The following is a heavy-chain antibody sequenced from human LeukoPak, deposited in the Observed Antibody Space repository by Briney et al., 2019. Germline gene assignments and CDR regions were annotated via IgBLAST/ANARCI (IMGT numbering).Heavy chain of an antibody. CDR3: ARGGYYFDY. J-gene: IGHJ4*02. CDR2: IYYSGSI. CDR1: SRSISSGDSY. Sequence: PSETLSLTCTVSSRSISSGDSYWRWIRQPPGKGLEWIGYIYYSGSIYYNPCLKSRVTISVDTSKTQFSLKLSSVTAADTAVYYCARGGYYFDYWGQGTLVIVSS. V-gene: IGHV4-30-4*01. D-gene: IGHD6-13*01.